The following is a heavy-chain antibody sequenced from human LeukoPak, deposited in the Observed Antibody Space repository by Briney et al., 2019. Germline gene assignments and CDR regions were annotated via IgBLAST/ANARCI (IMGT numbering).Heavy chain of an antibody. V-gene: IGHV3-23*01. J-gene: IGHJ4*02. CDR2: ISGSGGST. CDR1: GFTFSSYA. CDR3: AKDSGPYSSASDY. Sequence: GGSLRLSCAASGFTFSSYAVSWVRQAPGKGLEWVSAISGSGGSTYYADSVKGRFTISRDNSKNTLYLQMNSLRAEDAAVYYCAKDSGPYSSASDYWGQGTLVTVSS. D-gene: IGHD6-25*01.